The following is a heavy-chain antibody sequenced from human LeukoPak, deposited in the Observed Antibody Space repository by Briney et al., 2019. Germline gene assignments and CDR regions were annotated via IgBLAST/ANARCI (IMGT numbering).Heavy chain of an antibody. J-gene: IGHJ4*02. CDR3: ARENIIPGTRTLFDY. Sequence: ASVKVSCKASGYTFTGYYMHWVRQAPGQGLEWMGWINPNSGGTNYAQKFQGRVTMTRDTSISTAYMELSRLRSDDTAVYYCARENIIPGTRTLFDYWGQGTLVTVSS. D-gene: IGHD1-20*01. CDR2: INPNSGGT. CDR1: GYTFTGYY. V-gene: IGHV1-2*02.